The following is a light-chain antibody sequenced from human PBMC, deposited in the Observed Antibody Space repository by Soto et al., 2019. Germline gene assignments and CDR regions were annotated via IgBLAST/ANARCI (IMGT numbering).Light chain of an antibody. V-gene: IGKV3-20*01. CDR3: QQYGSSPKT. J-gene: IGKJ1*01. Sequence: EIVMPQSPATLPLSPVERATFFCRSSQSVSSNLCWYQQKPGQAPKLLIYGASSMATGIPDRFSGSGSGTDFTLTISRLEPEDFAVYYCQQYGSSPKTFGQGTKVDIK. CDR2: GAS. CDR1: QSVSSN.